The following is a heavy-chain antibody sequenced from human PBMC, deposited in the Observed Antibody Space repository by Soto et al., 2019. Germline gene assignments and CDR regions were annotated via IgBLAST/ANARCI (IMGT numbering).Heavy chain of an antibody. CDR1: GFTFSSYW. V-gene: IGHV3-74*01. J-gene: IGHJ1*01. CDR3: ARLPNKSPQN. CDR2: ISNDGSS. Sequence: EVQLVESGGGLVQPGGSLRLSCVASGFTFSSYWMHWVRQAPGKGLVWVSSISNDGSSIYADPVKGRFTISRDNAKNTLSLQMHSLRAEDTAVYYCARLPNKSPQNWGQGTLVIVSP.